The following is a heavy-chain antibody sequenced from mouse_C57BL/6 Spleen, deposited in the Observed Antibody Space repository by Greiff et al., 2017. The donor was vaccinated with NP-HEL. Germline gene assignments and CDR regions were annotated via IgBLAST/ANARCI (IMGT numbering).Heavy chain of an antibody. CDR1: GFTFSDYG. V-gene: IGHV5-17*01. D-gene: IGHD1-1*01. CDR2: ISSGSSTI. Sequence: DVKLVESGGGLVKPGGSLKLSCAASGFTFSDYGMHWVRQAPEKGLEWVAYISSGSSTIYYADTVKGRFTISRDNAKNTLFLQMTSLRSEDTAMYYCARPDYYGSRVSYYYAMDYWGQGTSVTVSS. J-gene: IGHJ4*01. CDR3: ARPDYYGSRVSYYYAMDY.